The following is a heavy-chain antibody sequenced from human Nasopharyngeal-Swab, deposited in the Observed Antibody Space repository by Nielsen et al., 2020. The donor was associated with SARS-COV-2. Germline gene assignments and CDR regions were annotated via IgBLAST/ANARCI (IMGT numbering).Heavy chain of an antibody. J-gene: IGHJ5*02. D-gene: IGHD1-26*01. CDR2: IIPIFGTA. V-gene: IGHV1-69*06. CDR3: ARDRIVGATSAFDP. Sequence: WVRQAPGQGLEWMGGIIPIFGTANYAQKFQGRVTITADKSTSTAYMELSSLRSEDTAVYYCARDRIVGATSAFDPWGQGTRV.